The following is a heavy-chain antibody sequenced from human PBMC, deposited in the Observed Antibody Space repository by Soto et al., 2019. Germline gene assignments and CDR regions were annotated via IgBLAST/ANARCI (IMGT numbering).Heavy chain of an antibody. D-gene: IGHD1-26*01. CDR2: ISSSSSYI. V-gene: IGHV3-21*01. J-gene: IGHJ4*02. Sequence: GGSLRLSCAASGFTFSSYSMNWVRQAPGKGLEWVSSISSSSSYIYYADSVKGRFTISRDNAKNSLYLQMNSLRAEDTAVYYWARDHERQPGIVATWGQGTLVTVSS. CDR1: GFTFSSYS. CDR3: ARDHERQPGIVAT.